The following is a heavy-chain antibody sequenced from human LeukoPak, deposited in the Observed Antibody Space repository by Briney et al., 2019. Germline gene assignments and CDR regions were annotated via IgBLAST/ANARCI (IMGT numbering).Heavy chain of an antibody. CDR1: GYTLTELS. V-gene: IGHV1-24*01. J-gene: IGHJ3*02. CDR2: FDPEDGET. CDR3: ATGPLGGSYTVAFDI. D-gene: IGHD1-26*01. Sequence: ASVKVSCKVSGYTLTELSMHWVRQAPGKGLEWMGGFDPEDGETIYAQKFQGRVTITADESTSTAYMELSSLRSEDTAVYYCATGPLGGSYTVAFDIWGQGTMVTVSS.